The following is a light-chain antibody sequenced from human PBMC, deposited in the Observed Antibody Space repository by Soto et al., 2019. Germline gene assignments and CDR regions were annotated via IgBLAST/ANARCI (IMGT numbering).Light chain of an antibody. V-gene: IGLV2-14*01. Sequence: QSVLTQPASVSGSPGQSITISCTGTSSDVGGYNYVSWYQQHPGKAPKLMIYDVSNWPSGVSNRFSGSKSGNTASLTISGLQAEDEADYYCSSYTSGSTLVVFGGGTKLTVL. J-gene: IGLJ2*01. CDR1: SSDVGGYNY. CDR3: SSYTSGSTLVV. CDR2: DVS.